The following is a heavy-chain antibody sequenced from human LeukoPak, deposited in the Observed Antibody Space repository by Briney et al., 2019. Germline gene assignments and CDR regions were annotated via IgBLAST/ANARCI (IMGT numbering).Heavy chain of an antibody. CDR3: ARDLEQLAFDY. CDR1: GFTFSSYA. D-gene: IGHD6-13*01. V-gene: IGHV3-64*01. Sequence: GGSLRLSCAASGFTFSSYAMHWVRQAPGKGLEYVSAISTNGGSTYYANSVKGRFTISRDNSKNTLYLQMGSLRAEDTAVYYCARDLEQLAFDYWGQGTLVTVSS. J-gene: IGHJ4*02. CDR2: ISTNGGST.